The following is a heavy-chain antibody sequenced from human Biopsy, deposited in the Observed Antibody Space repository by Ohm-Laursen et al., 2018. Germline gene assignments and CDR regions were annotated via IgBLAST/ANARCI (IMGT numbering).Heavy chain of an antibody. CDR2: FAPENGKT. D-gene: IGHD1-1*01. Sequence: ASVKVSCKVSGYTLTELSMHWVRQAPGKGLEWMGGFAPENGKTVYAQNFQARVSMTEDASTDTAYMELRSLRSEDTAVYYCAADINVWNVNYWGQGTLVTVSS. CDR1: GYTLTELS. J-gene: IGHJ4*02. V-gene: IGHV1-24*01. CDR3: AADINVWNVNY.